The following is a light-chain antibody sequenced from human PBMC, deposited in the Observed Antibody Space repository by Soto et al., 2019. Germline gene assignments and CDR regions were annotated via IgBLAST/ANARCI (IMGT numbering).Light chain of an antibody. CDR1: QSVSSN. Sequence: EIVMTQSPATLSVSRGEGASLSCRASQSVSSNLAWYQHKPGQAPRLLIDNAFTRATGVPARFSGSGSGTDFTLTISRLEPEDFAVYYCQQYGSSGTLGQGTKVDI. V-gene: IGKV3-15*01. CDR2: NAF. J-gene: IGKJ1*01. CDR3: QQYGSSGT.